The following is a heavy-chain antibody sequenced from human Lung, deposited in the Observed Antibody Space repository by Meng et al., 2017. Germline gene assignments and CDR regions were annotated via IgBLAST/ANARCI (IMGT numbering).Heavy chain of an antibody. CDR2: INPGGSNT. Sequence: ASVKVSCKASGYDFTTYYIHWVRQAPGQGLEWMAIINPGGSNTTYAQRFQGRLTMTWDTSTSTVYMERSSLRSEDTAVYFCARAGSSRSPPRDYWGQGTLVTVSS. V-gene: IGHV1-46*01. CDR1: GYDFTTYY. D-gene: IGHD3-10*01. J-gene: IGHJ4*02. CDR3: ARAGSSRSPPRDY.